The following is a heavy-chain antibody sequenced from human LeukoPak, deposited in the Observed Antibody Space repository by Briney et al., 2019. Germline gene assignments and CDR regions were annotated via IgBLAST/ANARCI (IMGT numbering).Heavy chain of an antibody. CDR2: ISAYNGNT. V-gene: IGHV1-18*01. CDR3: ARDLPGYSYGSDYYYYGMDV. J-gene: IGHJ6*02. Sequence: ASVKVSCKASGYTFTSYGISWVRQAPGQGLEWMGWISAYNGNTNYAQKLQGRVTMTTDTSTSTAYMELRSLRSDDTAVYYCARDLPGYSYGSDYYYYGMDVWGQGTTVTVSS. CDR1: GYTFTSYG. D-gene: IGHD5-18*01.